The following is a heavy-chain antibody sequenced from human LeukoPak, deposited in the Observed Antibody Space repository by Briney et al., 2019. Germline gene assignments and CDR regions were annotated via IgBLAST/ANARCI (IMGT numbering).Heavy chain of an antibody. V-gene: IGHV3-30-3*01. CDR3: ASPWGSGWLFDY. Sequence: GGSLRLSCAASGFTFSSYAMHWVRQAPGKGLEWVAVISYDGSNKYYADSVKGRFTISRDNSKNTLYLQMNSLRAEDTAVYCCASPWGSGWLFDYWGQGTLVTVSS. CDR2: ISYDGSNK. J-gene: IGHJ4*02. CDR1: GFTFSSYA. D-gene: IGHD6-19*01.